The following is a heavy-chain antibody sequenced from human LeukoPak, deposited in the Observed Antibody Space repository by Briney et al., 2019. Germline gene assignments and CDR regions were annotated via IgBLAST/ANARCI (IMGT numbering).Heavy chain of an antibody. V-gene: IGHV3-23*01. D-gene: IGHD5-12*01. Sequence: GGSLRLSCAASGFAFGKYDMSCVRQAPGKGLEWVSFISGGGINTYYAASVKGRFTISWDTSKNTLFLQMSSLRGDDTAVYYCVKAIVPTTRPFDAWGQGTPVTVSS. CDR3: VKAIVPTTRPFDA. J-gene: IGHJ4*02. CDR2: ISGGGINT. CDR1: GFAFGKYD.